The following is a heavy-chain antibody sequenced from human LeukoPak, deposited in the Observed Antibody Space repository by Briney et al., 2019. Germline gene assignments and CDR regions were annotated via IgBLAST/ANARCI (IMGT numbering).Heavy chain of an antibody. V-gene: IGHV3-9*01. D-gene: IGHD2-2*01. CDR2: ISWNSGSI. J-gene: IGHJ4*02. Sequence: GGSLRLSCAASGFTFDDYAMHWVRQAPGKGLEWVSGISWNSGSIGYADSVKGRFTISRDNAKNSLYLQMNSLRAEDTALYYCAKAYCSSTSCYYFDYWGQGTLVTVSS. CDR1: GFTFDDYA. CDR3: AKAYCSSTSCYYFDY.